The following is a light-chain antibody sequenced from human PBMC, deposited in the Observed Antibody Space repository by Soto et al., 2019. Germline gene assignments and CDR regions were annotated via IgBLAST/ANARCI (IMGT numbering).Light chain of an antibody. CDR3: NSYTTRDTWV. J-gene: IGLJ3*02. V-gene: IGLV2-14*01. CDR1: RSDVGGYNF. CDR2: DVS. Sequence: QSAPTQPASVSGSPGQSITISCTGTRSDVGGYNFVSWYQQHSGKAPKLMIYDVSNRPSGVSNRFSGSKSGNTASLTISGLQVEDEADYYCNSYTTRDTWVFGGGTKLTVL.